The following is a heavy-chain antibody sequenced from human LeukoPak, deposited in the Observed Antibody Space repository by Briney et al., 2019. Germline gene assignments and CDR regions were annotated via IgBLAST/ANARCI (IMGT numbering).Heavy chain of an antibody. CDR3: ARDLYCSSTSCTDAFDI. D-gene: IGHD2-2*01. CDR2: ISYSSSYI. V-gene: IGHV3-21*01. J-gene: IGHJ3*02. Sequence: GGSLRLSCAASGFTFSTYTMTWVRQAPGKGLEWVSSISYSSSYIYYADSVKGRFTISRDNAKNSLYLQMNSLRAEDTAVYYCARDLYCSSTSCTDAFDIWGQGTLVTASS. CDR1: GFTFSTYT.